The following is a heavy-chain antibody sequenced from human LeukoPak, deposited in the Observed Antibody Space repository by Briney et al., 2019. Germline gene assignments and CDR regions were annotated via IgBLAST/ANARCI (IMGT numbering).Heavy chain of an antibody. CDR1: GFTFDNYA. D-gene: IGHD6-6*01. J-gene: IGHJ4*02. CDR3: AKGPWYSSSSDEDY. Sequence: PGGSLRLSCAASGFTFDNYAMHWVRQAPAKGLEWVAVISYGGNNEFYANSVKGRFTISRDNSKDTLYLQMNSLRAEDTAVYYCAKGPWYSSSSDEDYWGQGTLVTVSS. V-gene: IGHV3-30-3*01. CDR2: ISYGGNNE.